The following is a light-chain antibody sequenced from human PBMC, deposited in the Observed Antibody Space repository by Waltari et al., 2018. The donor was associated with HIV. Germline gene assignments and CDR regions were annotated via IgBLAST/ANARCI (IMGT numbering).Light chain of an antibody. J-gene: IGKJ4*01. Sequence: EIVLTQSPGTLSLSPGERATLSCRASQSVSSNFLAWYQQKPGQAPRLLIYCASSRATGIPDRFSGSGSGTDFTLTISGLEAEDFAVYYCQQYGSSLQLTFGGGTKVEIK. CDR2: CAS. CDR1: QSVSSNF. V-gene: IGKV3-20*01. CDR3: QQYGSSLQLT.